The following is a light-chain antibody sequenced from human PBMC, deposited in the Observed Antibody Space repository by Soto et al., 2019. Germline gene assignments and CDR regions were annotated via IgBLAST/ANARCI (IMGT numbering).Light chain of an antibody. CDR2: EGS. CDR3: CSYAGSSTFV. Sequence: QSALTQPASVSGSPGQSITISCTGTSSDVGSYNLVSWYQQHPGKAPKLMIYEGSKRPSGVSNRFSGSKSGNTASLTISGLQAEDEADYYCCSYAGSSTFVFGTGTKVTDL. CDR1: SSDVGSYNL. J-gene: IGLJ1*01. V-gene: IGLV2-23*03.